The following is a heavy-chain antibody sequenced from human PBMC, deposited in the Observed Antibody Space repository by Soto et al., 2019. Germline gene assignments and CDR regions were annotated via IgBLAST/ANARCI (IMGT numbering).Heavy chain of an antibody. J-gene: IGHJ4*02. CDR1: AFASSRYA. CDR3: AKGSELFRWQQLVPNYFDY. V-gene: IGHV3-23*01. CDR2: ISGSGGST. D-gene: IGHD6-13*01. Sequence: HPGGSMIPSCAASAFASSRYAMGWVRQAPGKGLEWVSAISGSGGSTYYADSVKGRFTISRDNSKNTLYLQMNSLRAEDTAVYYCAKGSELFRWQQLVPNYFDYWGQGTLVTVSS.